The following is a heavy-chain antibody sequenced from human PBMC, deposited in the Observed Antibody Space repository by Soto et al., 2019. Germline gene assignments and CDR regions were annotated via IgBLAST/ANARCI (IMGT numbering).Heavy chain of an antibody. D-gene: IGHD2-21*01. J-gene: IGHJ6*02. V-gene: IGHV5-10-1*01. CDR3: ARHMRDGMDV. CDR2: IDPSDSYT. Sequence: GESLKISCKGSGYNFIDYWISWVRQMPGKGLEWMGRIDPSDSYTDYSPSFQGHATISADKSISTAYLQWNSLKASDTAMYYCARHMRDGMDVWGQGTTVTVSS. CDR1: GYNFIDYW.